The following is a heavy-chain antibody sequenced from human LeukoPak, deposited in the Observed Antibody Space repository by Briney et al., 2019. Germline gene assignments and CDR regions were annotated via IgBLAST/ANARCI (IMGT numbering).Heavy chain of an antibody. CDR2: ISGSGGST. J-gene: IGHJ6*03. V-gene: IGHV3-23*01. CDR3: AKVRGSYRSPMDV. D-gene: IGHD1-26*01. CDR1: GFTFSSYA. Sequence: GGSLRLSCAASGFTFSSYAMSWVRQAQGEGLEWVSAISGSGGSTYYADSVKGRFTISRDNSKNTLYLQMNSLRAEDTAVYYCAKVRGSYRSPMDVWGKGTTVTVSS.